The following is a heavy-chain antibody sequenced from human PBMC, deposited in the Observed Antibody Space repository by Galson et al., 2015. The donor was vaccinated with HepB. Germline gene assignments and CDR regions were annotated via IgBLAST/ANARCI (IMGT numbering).Heavy chain of an antibody. Sequence: SLRLSCAASGFTFSDYAMNWVRQAPGKGLEWVSVLSGSGDSTYYTASVKGRSTISRDNSKNTLYLQMNSLRAEDTAVYYCAKDPEYGEDSNYWGQGTLVTVSS. V-gene: IGHV3-23*01. CDR3: AKDPEYGEDSNY. D-gene: IGHD3-10*01. CDR2: LSGSGDST. CDR1: GFTFSDYA. J-gene: IGHJ4*02.